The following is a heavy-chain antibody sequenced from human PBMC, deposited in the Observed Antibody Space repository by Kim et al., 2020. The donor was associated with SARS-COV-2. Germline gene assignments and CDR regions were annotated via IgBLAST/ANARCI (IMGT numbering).Heavy chain of an antibody. V-gene: IGHV1-18*04. CDR2: ISAYNGNT. Sequence: ASVKVSCKASGYTFTSYGISWVRQAPGQGLEWMGWISAYNGNTNYAQKLQGRVTMTTDTFTSTAYMELRSLRSDDTAVYYCARDYTFGSVSNPHHAVLAPSYWGQGTLVTVSS. D-gene: IGHD3-10*01. J-gene: IGHJ4*02. CDR1: GYTFTSYG. CDR3: ARDYTFGSVSNPHHAVLAPSY.